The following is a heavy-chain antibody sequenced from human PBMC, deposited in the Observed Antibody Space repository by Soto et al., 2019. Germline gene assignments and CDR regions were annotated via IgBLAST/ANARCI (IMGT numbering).Heavy chain of an antibody. CDR3: ARPRFYDPTKSVFDY. CDR1: GFTFKTYG. CDR2: ISNDGSNR. J-gene: IGHJ4*02. D-gene: IGHD3-22*01. Sequence: QVLLVESGGGGVQPGRSLRLSCAASGFTFKTYGMHWVRQAAGKGLEWVAIISNDGSNRKYAYSVKGRYTISTDNSKNALFLQIHSLRPEDTAVYYFARPRFYDPTKSVFDYWGQGTLVTVSS. V-gene: IGHV3-30*03.